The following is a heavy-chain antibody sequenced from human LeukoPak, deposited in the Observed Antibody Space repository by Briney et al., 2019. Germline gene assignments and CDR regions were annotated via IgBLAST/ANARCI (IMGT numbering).Heavy chain of an antibody. J-gene: IGHJ4*02. Sequence: PGGSLRLSCAASGFTFSDYYMSWIRQSPGKGLEWVSYISSSGSTIYYADSVKGRFTISRDNAKNSLYLQMNSLRAEDTAVYYCARARRDGYNFDYWGQGTLVTVSS. CDR1: GFTFSDYY. D-gene: IGHD5-12*01. CDR3: ARARRDGYNFDY. V-gene: IGHV3-11*01. CDR2: ISSSGSTI.